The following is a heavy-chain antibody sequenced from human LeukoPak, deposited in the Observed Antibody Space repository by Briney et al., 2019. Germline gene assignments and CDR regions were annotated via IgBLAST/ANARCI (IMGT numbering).Heavy chain of an antibody. CDR3: ARAVGATRVYYYYYYMDV. V-gene: IGHV1-18*01. CDR1: GYTFTSYD. D-gene: IGHD1-26*01. CDR2: ISAYNGNT. Sequence: GASVKVSCKASGYTFTSYDINWVRQATGQGLEWMGWISAYNGNTNYAQKLQGRVTMTTDTSTSTAYMELRSLRSDDTAVYYCARAVGATRVYYYYYYMDVWGKGTTVTVSS. J-gene: IGHJ6*03.